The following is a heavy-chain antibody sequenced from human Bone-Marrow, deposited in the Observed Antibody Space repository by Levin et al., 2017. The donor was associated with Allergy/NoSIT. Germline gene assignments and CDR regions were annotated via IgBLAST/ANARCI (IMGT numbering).Heavy chain of an antibody. Sequence: PGESLKISCTTSGFTFSSYAMNWVRQAPGKGLEWVSAISGSGGSTYYADSVKGRFTISRDNSKNTLYLQMNSLRVEDTAVYYCAKPLSTTRDFDYWGQGTLVTVSS. CDR2: ISGSGGST. CDR1: GFTFSSYA. D-gene: IGHD1-26*01. CDR3: AKPLSTTRDFDY. V-gene: IGHV3-23*01. J-gene: IGHJ4*02.